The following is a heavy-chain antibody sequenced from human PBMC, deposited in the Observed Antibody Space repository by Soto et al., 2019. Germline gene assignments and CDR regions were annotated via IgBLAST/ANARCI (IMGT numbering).Heavy chain of an antibody. V-gene: IGHV4-30-4*01. CDR2: IYYSGST. Sequence: PSETLSLTCTVSGGSISSGDYYWSWIRQPPGKGLGWIGYIYYSGSTYYNPSLKSRVTISVDTSKNQFSLKLSSVTAADTAVYYCAATDSSGPSAFDIWGQGTMVTVSS. CDR1: GGSISSGDYY. J-gene: IGHJ3*02. D-gene: IGHD3-22*01. CDR3: AATDSSGPSAFDI.